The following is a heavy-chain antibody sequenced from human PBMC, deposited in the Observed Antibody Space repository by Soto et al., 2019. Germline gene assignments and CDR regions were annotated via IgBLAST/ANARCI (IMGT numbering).Heavy chain of an antibody. J-gene: IGHJ5*02. CDR3: ARFSPPRKSYDSNTGWFDP. Sequence: SETLSLTCTVSGGSISSGGYYWSWIRQHPGKGLEWIGYVSSSGSTYYNPSLKSRVILSLDTSTSQVSLSLTSVTAADAAVYFCARFSPPRKSYDSNTGWFDPWGKGIMVTVSS. V-gene: IGHV4-61*08. D-gene: IGHD3-22*01. CDR1: GGSISSGGYY. CDR2: VSSSGST.